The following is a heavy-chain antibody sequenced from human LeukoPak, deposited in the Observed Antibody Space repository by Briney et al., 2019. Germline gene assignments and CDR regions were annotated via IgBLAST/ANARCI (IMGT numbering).Heavy chain of an antibody. D-gene: IGHD5-18*01. CDR1: GFTFDDYA. CDR3: AKLDTDWFDP. V-gene: IGHV3-9*01. J-gene: IGHJ5*02. Sequence: GRSLRLSCAASGFTFDDYAMHWVRQAPGKGLEWVSGISWNSGSIGYADSVKGRFTISRDNAKNSLYLQMNSLRAEDTALYYCAKLDTDWFDPWGQGTLVTVSP. CDR2: ISWNSGSI.